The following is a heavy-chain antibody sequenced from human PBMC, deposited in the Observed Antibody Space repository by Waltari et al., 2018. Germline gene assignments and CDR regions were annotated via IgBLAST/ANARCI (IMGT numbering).Heavy chain of an antibody. CDR1: GGSISSRSYY. CDR2: IYYSGST. Sequence: QLQLQESGPGLVKPSETLSLTCTVSGGSISSRSYYWGWIRTAPGKGLEWIGSIYYSGSTYYNPSLKSRVTISVDTSRNQFSLKLSSVTAADTAVYYCARQRGAVRGVMSEFDYWGQGTLVTVSS. CDR3: ARQRGAVRGVMSEFDY. J-gene: IGHJ4*02. V-gene: IGHV4-39*01. D-gene: IGHD3-10*01.